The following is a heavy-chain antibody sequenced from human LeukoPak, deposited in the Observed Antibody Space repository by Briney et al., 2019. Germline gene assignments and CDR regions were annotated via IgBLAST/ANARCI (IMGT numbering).Heavy chain of an antibody. J-gene: IGHJ4*02. V-gene: IGHV3-21*01. D-gene: IGHD3-22*01. Sequence: GESLRLSCAASGFTFSSYGLNWARQAPGKGLEWVSTISSGGHIYYEDSVKGRFTTSRDNAKNSLYLQMNSLRAEDTAVYYCARDQDGGKYYYESSGYSHWGQGILVTVSS. CDR2: ISSGGHI. CDR3: ARDQDGGKYYYESSGYSH. CDR1: GFTFSSYG.